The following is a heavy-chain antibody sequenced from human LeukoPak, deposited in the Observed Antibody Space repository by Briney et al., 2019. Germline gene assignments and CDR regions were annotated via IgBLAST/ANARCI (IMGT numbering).Heavy chain of an antibody. Sequence: SVKVSCKASGGTFSSYAISWVRQAPGQGLEWMGGIIPIFGTANYAQKFQGRVTITADESTITAYMELSSLRSEDTAVYYCARFTAGAEHVGVEYYFYYWGQGNLVTVSS. J-gene: IGHJ4*02. D-gene: IGHD1-14*01. CDR1: GGTFSSYA. CDR2: IIPIFGTA. CDR3: ARFTAGAEHVGVEYYFYY. V-gene: IGHV1-69*13.